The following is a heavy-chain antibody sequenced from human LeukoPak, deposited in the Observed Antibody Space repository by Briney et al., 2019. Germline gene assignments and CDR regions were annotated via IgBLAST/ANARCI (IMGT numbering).Heavy chain of an antibody. V-gene: IGHV3-33*01. CDR2: MWYDESNK. J-gene: IGHJ4*02. CDR3: ARDLTIAAAGFFDY. D-gene: IGHD6-13*01. Sequence: GGSLRLSCAASGFTFSSYGMHWVRQAPGQGLEWVAVMWYDESNKYYADSVKGRFTISRDNSKNTLYLQMNSLRAEDTAVYYCARDLTIAAAGFFDYWGQGTLVTVSS. CDR1: GFTFSSYG.